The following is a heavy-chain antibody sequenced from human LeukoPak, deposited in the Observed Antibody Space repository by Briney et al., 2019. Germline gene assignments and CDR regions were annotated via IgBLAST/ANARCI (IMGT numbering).Heavy chain of an antibody. J-gene: IGHJ4*02. CDR1: GFTFCSYW. D-gene: IGHD4-17*01. CDR2: IKRDGSEK. CDR3: ARGYGDSIHFDY. V-gene: IGHV3-7*04. Sequence: GGSLRLSCAASGFTFCSYWMSWVRQAPGKGLEWVANIKRDGSEKYYVDSVKGRFTISRDNAKNSLYLQMNSLRAEEAAVYYCARGYGDSIHFDYWGQGTLVTFSS.